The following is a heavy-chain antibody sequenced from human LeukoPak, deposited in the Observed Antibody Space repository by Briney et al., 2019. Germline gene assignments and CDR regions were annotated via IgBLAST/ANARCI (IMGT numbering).Heavy chain of an antibody. CDR3: ARGATDVTRWFDP. V-gene: IGHV3-11*04. CDR1: GFTFSDYY. D-gene: IGHD1-1*01. Sequence: PGGSLRLSCAASGFTFSDYYMSWIRQAPGKGLEWVSYISSSGSTIYYADSVKGRFTISRDNAKNSLSLQMNGLRAEDTAVYYCARGATDVTRWFDPWGQGTRVTVSS. J-gene: IGHJ5*02. CDR2: ISSSGSTI.